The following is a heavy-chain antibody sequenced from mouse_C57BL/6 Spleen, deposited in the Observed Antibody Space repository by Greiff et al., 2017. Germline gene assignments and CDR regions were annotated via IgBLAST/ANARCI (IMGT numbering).Heavy chain of an antibody. CDR1: GYTFTDYE. V-gene: IGHV1-15*01. CDR3: TRGDYYGSSPFDY. Sequence: QVQLQQSGAELVRPGASVTLSCKASGYTFTDYEMHWVKQTPVHGLEWIGAIEPETGGTAYNQKFKGKAILTADKSSSTAYMELRSLTSEDSAVYYCTRGDYYGSSPFDYWGQGTTLTVSA. D-gene: IGHD1-1*01. CDR2: IEPETGGT. J-gene: IGHJ2*01.